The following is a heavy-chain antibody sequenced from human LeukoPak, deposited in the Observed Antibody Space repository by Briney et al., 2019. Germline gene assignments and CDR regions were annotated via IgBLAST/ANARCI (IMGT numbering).Heavy chain of an antibody. CDR2: IIPILGIA. CDR1: GGTFSSYT. J-gene: IGHJ5*02. CDR3: SRNPSGTAMVTS. Sequence: SVKVSCKASGGTFSSYTISWVRQAPGQGLEWMGRIIPILGIANYAQKFQGRVTITADKSTSTAYMELSSLRSEDTAVYYCSRNPSGTAMVTSWGQGTLVTVSS. D-gene: IGHD5-18*01. V-gene: IGHV1-69*02.